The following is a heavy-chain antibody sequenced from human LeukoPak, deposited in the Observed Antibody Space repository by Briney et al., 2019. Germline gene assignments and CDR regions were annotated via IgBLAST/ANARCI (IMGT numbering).Heavy chain of an antibody. D-gene: IGHD3-3*02. CDR3: ARDPHELAAKGDY. J-gene: IGHJ4*02. CDR1: GDTFSKYA. V-gene: IGHV1-69*13. CDR2: IIPIFGTA. Sequence: ASVKVSCKASGDTFSKYAISWVRQAPGKGLEWMGGIIPIFGTANYAQKFQGRVTITADESTSTAYMELSSLRSEDTAVYYCARDPHELAAKGDYWGQGTLVTVSS.